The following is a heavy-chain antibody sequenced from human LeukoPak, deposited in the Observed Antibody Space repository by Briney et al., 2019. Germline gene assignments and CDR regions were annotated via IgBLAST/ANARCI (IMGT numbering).Heavy chain of an antibody. CDR2: INSDGSST. CDR3: ARSHYYYDSSGYSNPMSFDY. V-gene: IGHV3-74*01. CDR1: GFTFSSYW. J-gene: IGHJ4*02. Sequence: GGSLRLSCAASGFTFSSYWMHWVRQAPGKGLVWVSRINSDGSSTSYADSVKGRFTISGDNAKNTLYLQMNSLRAEDTAVYYSARSHYYYDSSGYSNPMSFDYWGQGTLVTVSS. D-gene: IGHD3-22*01.